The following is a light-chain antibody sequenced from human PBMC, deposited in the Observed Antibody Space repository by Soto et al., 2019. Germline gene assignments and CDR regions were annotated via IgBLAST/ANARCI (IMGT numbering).Light chain of an antibody. Sequence: QAVVTQPPSVSGAPGQRVTISCTGSSSNIGAGYDVHWYQQLPGTAPKLLIYDKNNRPSGVPDRFSGSKSGTSASLAITGLQAEDEADYYCQSYDSSLSGVVFGGGTKVTVL. CDR2: DKN. CDR3: QSYDSSLSGVV. V-gene: IGLV1-40*01. J-gene: IGLJ3*02. CDR1: SSNIGAGYD.